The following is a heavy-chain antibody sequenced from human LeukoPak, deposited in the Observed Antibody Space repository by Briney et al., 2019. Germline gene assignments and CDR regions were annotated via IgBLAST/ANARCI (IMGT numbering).Heavy chain of an antibody. Sequence: SETLSLTCSVSGGSIISSRFYCGWIRQPPGKGLEWVASMSYSGNTYYNPSLKSRLTISVGPSKSQLSLKMTSVIAADTAVYYCARHDYSNYAWFDPWGQGTLVTVSS. CDR2: MSYSGNT. D-gene: IGHD4-11*01. CDR3: ARHDYSNYAWFDP. J-gene: IGHJ5*02. CDR1: GGSIISSRFY. V-gene: IGHV4-39*01.